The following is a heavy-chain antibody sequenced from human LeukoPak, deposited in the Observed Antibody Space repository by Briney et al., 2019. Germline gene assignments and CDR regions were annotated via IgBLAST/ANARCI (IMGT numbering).Heavy chain of an antibody. J-gene: IGHJ5*02. CDR2: INPSGGST. CDR1: GYTFTCYY. CDR3: AGEGGPYSGFDP. Sequence: GASVKVSCKASGYTFTCYYMHWVRQAPGQGLEWMGIINPSGGSTSYAQKFQGRVTMTRDTSTSTVYMELSSLRSEDTAVYYCAGEGGPYSGFDPWGQGTLVTVSS. D-gene: IGHD2-15*01. V-gene: IGHV1-46*01.